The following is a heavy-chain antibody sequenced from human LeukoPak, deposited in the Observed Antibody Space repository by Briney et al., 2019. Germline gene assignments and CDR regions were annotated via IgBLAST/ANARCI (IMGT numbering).Heavy chain of an antibody. D-gene: IGHD3-10*01. CDR2: MNPNSGNT. V-gene: IGHV1-8*01. CDR3: ARIYYRRSDYHYYYMDV. CDR1: GYTFACYD. J-gene: IGHJ6*03. Sequence: ASVKVSCKASGYTFACYDINWVRRAPGQGLEWVGWMNPNSGNTGSAQKVQGRITITMNTSISTAYMELSSLRSEDTAVYYCARIYYRRSDYHYYYMDVWGEGTTVTVSS.